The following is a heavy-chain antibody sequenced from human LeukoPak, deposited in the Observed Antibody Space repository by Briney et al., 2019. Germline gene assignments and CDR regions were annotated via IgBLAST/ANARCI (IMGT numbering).Heavy chain of an antibody. CDR3: ARGGVAVAGGRFGP. J-gene: IGHJ5*02. Sequence: SETLSLTCTVSGGSISSYYWSWIRQPPGKGLEWIGYIYYSGSTNYNPSLKSRVTISVDTSKNQFSLKLSSVTAADTAVYYCARGGVAVAGGRFGPWGQGTLVTVSS. CDR2: IYYSGST. D-gene: IGHD6-19*01. V-gene: IGHV4-59*01. CDR1: GGSISSYY.